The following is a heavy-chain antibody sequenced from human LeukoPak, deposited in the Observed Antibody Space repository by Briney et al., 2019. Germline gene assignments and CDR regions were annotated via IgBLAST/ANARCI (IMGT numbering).Heavy chain of an antibody. J-gene: IGHJ4*02. CDR2: INGDGSIT. CDR3: ARGCCSNHWNDGDY. V-gene: IGHV3-74*01. CDR1: GFTLSTYW. Sequence: GGSMSLASSVYGFTLSTYWMHWDRQAPGKGLVWVSCINGDGSITYYADSVKGRFTISRDNAKNTLVVQMNRLRAEDRALYYCARGCCSNHWNDGDYWGQGTPVPVSS. D-gene: IGHD1-1*01.